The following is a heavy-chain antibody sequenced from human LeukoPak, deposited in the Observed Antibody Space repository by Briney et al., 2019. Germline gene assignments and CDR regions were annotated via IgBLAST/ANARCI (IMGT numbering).Heavy chain of an antibody. D-gene: IGHD3-22*01. CDR3: AREIRVTMIVVVKRGAFDI. CDR1: GYTFTSYY. CDR2: INPSGGST. J-gene: IGHJ3*02. V-gene: IGHV1-46*01. Sequence: ASVKVSCKASGYTFTSYYMHWVRQAPGQGLEWMGIINPSGGSTSYAQKFQGRVTMTRDMSTSTVYMELSSLRSEDTAVYYCAREIRVTMIVVVKRGAFDIWGQGTMVTVSS.